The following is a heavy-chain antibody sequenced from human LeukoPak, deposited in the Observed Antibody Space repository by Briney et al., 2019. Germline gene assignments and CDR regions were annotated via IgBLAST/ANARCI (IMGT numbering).Heavy chain of an antibody. D-gene: IGHD3-22*01. CDR1: GYTFTSYY. V-gene: IGHV1-2*02. J-gene: IGHJ3*02. Sequence: ASVKVSCKASGYTFTSYYMHWVRQAPGQGLEWMGIINPSGGSTNYAQKFQGRVTMTRDTSISTAYMELSRLRSDDTAVYYCARSPMYYYDSSGYPDAFDIWGQGTMVTVSS. CDR3: ARSPMYYYDSSGYPDAFDI. CDR2: INPSGGST.